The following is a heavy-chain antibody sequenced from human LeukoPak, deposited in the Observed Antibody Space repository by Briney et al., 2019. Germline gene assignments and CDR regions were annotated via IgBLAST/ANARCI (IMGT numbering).Heavy chain of an antibody. Sequence: GGSLRLSCAASGFTFSSYGMSWVRQAPGKELEWVSAIRGTGTSTYYADSVKGRFTISRDNSKNTLYLQMNSLRAEDTAVYYCAKVTYGSGTYGAFDYWGQGTLVTVSS. J-gene: IGHJ4*02. CDR3: AKVTYGSGTYGAFDY. V-gene: IGHV3-23*01. D-gene: IGHD3-10*01. CDR1: GFTFSSYG. CDR2: IRGTGTST.